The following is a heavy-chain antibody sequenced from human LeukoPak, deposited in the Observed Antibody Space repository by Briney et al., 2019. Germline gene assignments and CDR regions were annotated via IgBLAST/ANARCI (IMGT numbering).Heavy chain of an antibody. Sequence: PGRSLRLSCAAPGFSFSSYGMHWVRQAPGKGLEWVAVIWYDGSNKHYADSVKGRFTISRDNSNNTLYLQMNTLRAEDTAVYYCARSPNYFGYYFDYWGQGILVTVSS. CDR2: IWYDGSNK. V-gene: IGHV3-33*01. D-gene: IGHD3-9*01. CDR1: GFSFSSYG. CDR3: ARSPNYFGYYFDY. J-gene: IGHJ4*02.